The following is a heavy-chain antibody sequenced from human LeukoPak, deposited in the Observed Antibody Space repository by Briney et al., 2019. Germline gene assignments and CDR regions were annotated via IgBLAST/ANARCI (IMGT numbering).Heavy chain of an antibody. J-gene: IGHJ4*02. CDR3: AKIGFPTTVLTPGTVW. V-gene: IGHV3-23*01. CDR1: GFTFTNFG. CDR2: INGFGVNT. Sequence: GGTLRLSCAASGFTFTNFGMSWVRQAPGKGLEWVSSINGFGVNTYYADSVKGRFTISRDNSKSTLYLQMSSLRAEDTAVYYCAKIGFPTTVLTPGTVWWGQGTLVTVSS. D-gene: IGHD4-23*01.